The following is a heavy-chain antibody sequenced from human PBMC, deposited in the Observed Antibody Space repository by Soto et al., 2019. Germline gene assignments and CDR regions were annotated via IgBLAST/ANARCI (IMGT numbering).Heavy chain of an antibody. Sequence: GGSLRLSCEASGFTFSAYAMHWVRQAPGRGLEYVSAITSVGISTYYANSVKGRFTISRDNSKNTLYLQMGSLQPEDMAVYYCARDVAATFPSIMYVWGQGTTVTVSS. CDR3: ARDVAATFPSIMYV. D-gene: IGHD6-25*01. V-gene: IGHV3-64*01. J-gene: IGHJ6*01. CDR1: GFTFSAYA. CDR2: ITSVGIST.